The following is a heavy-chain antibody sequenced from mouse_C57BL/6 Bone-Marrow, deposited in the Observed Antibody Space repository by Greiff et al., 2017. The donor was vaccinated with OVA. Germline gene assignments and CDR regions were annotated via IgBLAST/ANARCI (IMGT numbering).Heavy chain of an antibody. V-gene: IGHV1-85*01. Sequence: VQLQQSGPELVKPGASVKLSCKASGYTFTSYDINWVKQRPGQGLEWIGWIYPRDGSPKYNEKFKGKATLTVYTSSSTAYMELHSLTSEDSAVYFCARGTGFDYWGQGTTLTV. J-gene: IGHJ2*01. D-gene: IGHD4-1*01. CDR1: GYTFTSYD. CDR2: IYPRDGSP. CDR3: ARGTGFDY.